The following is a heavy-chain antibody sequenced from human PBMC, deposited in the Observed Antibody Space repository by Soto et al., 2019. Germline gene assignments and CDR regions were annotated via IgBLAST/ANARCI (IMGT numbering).Heavy chain of an antibody. CDR1: GFTFSSYA. CDR3: ARVPAAIDAFDI. CDR2: ISYDGSNK. V-gene: IGHV3-30-3*01. Sequence: QPGGSLRLSCAASGFTFSSYAMHWVRQAPGKGLEWVAVISYDGSNKYYADSVKGRFTISRDNSKNTLYLQMNSLRAEDTAVYYCARVPAAIDAFDIWGQGTMVTVSS. D-gene: IGHD2-2*01. J-gene: IGHJ3*02.